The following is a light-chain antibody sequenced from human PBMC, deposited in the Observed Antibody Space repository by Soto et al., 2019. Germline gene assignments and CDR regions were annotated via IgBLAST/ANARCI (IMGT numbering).Light chain of an antibody. CDR3: GTWDSSLSAYV. CDR2: DNN. V-gene: IGLV1-51*01. J-gene: IGLJ1*01. Sequence: QSVLTQPPSVSAAPGQKVTISCSGSSSNIGNNYVSWYQQLPGTAPKLLIYDNNKRPSGIPDRFSGSKSGTSATLGITGLQTGDEADYYCGTWDSSLSAYVFGKGTKVTV. CDR1: SSNIGNNY.